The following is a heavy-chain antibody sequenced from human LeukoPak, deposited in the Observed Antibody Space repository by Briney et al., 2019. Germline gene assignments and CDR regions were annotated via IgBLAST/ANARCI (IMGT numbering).Heavy chain of an antibody. D-gene: IGHD5-12*01. J-gene: IGHJ4*02. CDR2: IIPRFTP. CDR1: GGTVSNNA. V-gene: IGHV1-69*05. Sequence: GASVKVSCKASGGTVSNNAISWVRQAPGQGLEWMGGIIPRFTPNYAQHFQGRVTITTDEATTTAYLELSNLRSDDTAVYYCAGLGYSGYGPRSRFDNWGQGTLITVST. CDR3: AGLGYSGYGPRSRFDN.